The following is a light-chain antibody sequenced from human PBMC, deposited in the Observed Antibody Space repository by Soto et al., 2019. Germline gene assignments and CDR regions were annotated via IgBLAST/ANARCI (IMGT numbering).Light chain of an antibody. Sequence: VLTQSTGTLSMSPGDRATLSCRASQSVPGSDVAWYQQKPGQAPRLLIYDVSSRATGTPERFSGSGSGTDFTLNIGRLEPEDFAVYYCQQYGTSPLTFGGGTKVAIK. CDR1: QSVPGSD. J-gene: IGKJ4*01. CDR3: QQYGTSPLT. V-gene: IGKV3-20*01. CDR2: DVS.